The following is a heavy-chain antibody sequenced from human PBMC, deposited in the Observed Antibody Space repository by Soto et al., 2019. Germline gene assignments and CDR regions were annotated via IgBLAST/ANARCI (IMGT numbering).Heavy chain of an antibody. CDR1: GYTFTSYG. CDR2: ISAYNGDT. D-gene: IGHD2-21*02. V-gene: IGHV1-18*01. Sequence: QVQLVQSGAEVKEPGASVKISCKASGYTFTSYGISWVRQAPGQGLEWMSWISAYNGDTNYAQKVQGRVTMTTDTCTRTAFMGLRGRRLGDTAVYYCLRDHDGDIYCDSWGKGTLVTVSS. CDR3: LRDHDGDIYCDS. J-gene: IGHJ4*02.